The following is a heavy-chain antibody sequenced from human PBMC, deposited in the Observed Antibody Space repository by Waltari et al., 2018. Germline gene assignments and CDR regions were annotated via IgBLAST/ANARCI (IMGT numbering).Heavy chain of an antibody. D-gene: IGHD2-15*01. CDR1: GGSISSSSYY. CDR3: ASLGYCSGGSCYPGGGY. J-gene: IGHJ4*02. V-gene: IGHV4-39*07. Sequence: QLQLQESGPGLVKPSETLSLTCTVSGGSISSSSYYWGWIRQSPGKGLEWIGSIHYSGSTYYNPSLKSRVTISVDTSKNQFSLKVTSVTAADTAVYYCASLGYCSGGSCYPGGGYWGQGTLVTVSS. CDR2: IHYSGST.